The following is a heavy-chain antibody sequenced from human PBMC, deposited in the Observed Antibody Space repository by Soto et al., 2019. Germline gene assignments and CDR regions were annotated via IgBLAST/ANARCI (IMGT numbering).Heavy chain of an antibody. D-gene: IGHD6-13*01. Sequence: QVQLVQSGAEVKKPGSSVKVSCKASGGTFSSYAISWVRQAPGQGLEWMGGIIPIFGTANYAQKFQGRVTITADESTSTAYVELSSLRSEDTAVYYCARDLAAAGTDYYGMDVWGQGTTVTVSS. CDR1: GGTFSSYA. CDR3: ARDLAAAGTDYYGMDV. CDR2: IIPIFGTA. V-gene: IGHV1-69*12. J-gene: IGHJ6*02.